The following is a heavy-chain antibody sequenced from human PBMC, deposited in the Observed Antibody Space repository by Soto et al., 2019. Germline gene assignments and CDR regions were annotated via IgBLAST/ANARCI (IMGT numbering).Heavy chain of an antibody. J-gene: IGHJ4*02. V-gene: IGHV4-59*01. CDR3: ARTYSSSWSPYYFDY. CDR2: IYYSGST. D-gene: IGHD6-13*01. CDR1: GGSISSYY. Sequence: SETLSLTCTVSGGSISSYYWSWIRQPPGKGLEWIGYIYYSGSTNYNPPLKRRVTISVDTSKNQFSLKLSSVTAADTAVYYCARTYSSSWSPYYFDYWGQGTLVTVSS.